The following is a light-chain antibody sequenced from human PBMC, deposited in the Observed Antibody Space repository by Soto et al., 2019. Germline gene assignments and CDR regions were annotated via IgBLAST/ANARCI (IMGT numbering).Light chain of an antibody. CDR1: SSDVGSYNL. Sequence: QSALTQPASVSGSPGQSITISCTGTSSDVGSYNLVSWYQQHPGKAPKLMIYEVSKRPSGVSNRFSGSKSGTSAALAISGLRSEDEADYYCGAWDDSLRGALFGGGTQLTVL. J-gene: IGLJ7*01. CDR2: EVS. V-gene: IGLV2-14*02. CDR3: GAWDDSLRGAL.